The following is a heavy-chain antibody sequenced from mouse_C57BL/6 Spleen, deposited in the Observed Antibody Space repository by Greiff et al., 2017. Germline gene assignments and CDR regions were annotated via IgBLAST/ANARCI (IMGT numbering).Heavy chain of an antibody. D-gene: IGHD1-1*01. V-gene: IGHV1-80*01. CDR3: ARERDYYGSSYVDFDY. CDR1: GYAFSSYW. Sequence: QVQLQQSGAELVKPGASVKISCKASGYAFSSYWMNWVKQRPGKGLEWIGQIYPGDGDTNYNGKFKGKATLTADKSSSTAYMQLSSLTSEDSAVYFCARERDYYGSSYVDFDYWGQGTTLTVSS. CDR2: IYPGDGDT. J-gene: IGHJ2*01.